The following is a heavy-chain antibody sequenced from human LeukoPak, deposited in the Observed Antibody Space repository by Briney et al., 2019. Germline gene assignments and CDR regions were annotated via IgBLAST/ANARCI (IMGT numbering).Heavy chain of an antibody. J-gene: IGHJ4*02. CDR2: ISSSSSYI. CDR3: ARDSMTPYYFDY. Sequence: GGSLRLSCAASGFTFSSYSMNWVRQAPGKGLEWVSSISSSSSYIYYADSVKVRFTISRDNAKNSLYLQMNSLRAEDTAVYYCARDSMTPYYFDYWGQGTLVTVSS. CDR1: GFTFSSYS. V-gene: IGHV3-21*01.